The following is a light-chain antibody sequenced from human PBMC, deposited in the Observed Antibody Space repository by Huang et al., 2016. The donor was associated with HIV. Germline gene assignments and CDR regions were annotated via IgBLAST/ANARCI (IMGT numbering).Light chain of an antibody. V-gene: IGKV3-15*01. CDR3: QQYDNWPPFT. Sequence: EIVMTQSPGTLSVSPGGRATLSCRASQSVRSNLAWYQQKPGQAPRLLMYDASTRATGVPARLSGSGSGTQFTLSISSLQSEDFAVYYCQQYDNWPPFTFGPGTKVDIK. CDR1: QSVRSN. J-gene: IGKJ3*01. CDR2: DAS.